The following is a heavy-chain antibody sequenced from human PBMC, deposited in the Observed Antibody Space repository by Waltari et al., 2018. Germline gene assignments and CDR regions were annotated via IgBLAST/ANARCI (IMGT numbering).Heavy chain of an antibody. D-gene: IGHD2-2*01. CDR1: GGSVSTTSYS. CDR2: FYYPGNI. CDR3: ARLSGYCDDTGCYGHYAMDV. Sequence: QLQLQESGPGLVKPSETLSLTCTVSGGSVSTTSYSWAWVRQSPGKGLEWIGTFYYPGNIYSTPSLTSRVTISVDSPQNHLSLRLSSVTAADTAVYYRARLSGYCDDTGCYGHYAMDVWGQGTTVTVSS. V-gene: IGHV4-39*02. J-gene: IGHJ6*02.